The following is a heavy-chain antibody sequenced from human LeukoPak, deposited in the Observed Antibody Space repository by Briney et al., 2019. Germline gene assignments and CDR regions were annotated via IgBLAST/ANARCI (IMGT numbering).Heavy chain of an antibody. CDR3: ARHRGRTYYYDSSGPIDY. J-gene: IGHJ4*02. D-gene: IGHD3-22*01. V-gene: IGHV5-51*01. CDR2: IYPGDSDT. Sequence: GESLKISCKGSGSRFTSYWIGWVRPMPGKGVEWMGIIYPGDSDTRYSPSFQGQVTISAYKSISTAYLQCSSPKASDTAMYYCARHRGRTYYYDSSGPIDYWGQGTLVTVSS. CDR1: GSRFTSYW.